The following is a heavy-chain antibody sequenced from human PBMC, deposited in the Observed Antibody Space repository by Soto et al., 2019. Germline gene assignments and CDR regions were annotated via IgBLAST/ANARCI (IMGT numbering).Heavy chain of an antibody. J-gene: IGHJ4*02. CDR1: GFTFSGSA. CDR3: TAMAGIDY. CDR2: IRTKTNNYAT. V-gene: IGHV3-73*01. D-gene: IGHD6-19*01. Sequence: PGGSLRLSCAASGFTFSGSAMHWVRQASGKGLEWVGRIRTKTNNYATAYAASVKGRFTISRDDSKNMAYLQMNSLKTEDTAVYYCTAMAGIDYWGQGTLVTVSS.